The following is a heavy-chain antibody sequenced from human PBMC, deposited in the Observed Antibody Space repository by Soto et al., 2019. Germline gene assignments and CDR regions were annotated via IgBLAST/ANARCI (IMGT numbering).Heavy chain of an antibody. Sequence: QVQLVESGGGVVQPGRSLRLSCAASGFTFSSYGMHWVRQAPGKGLEWVAVISYDGSNKYYADSVKGRFTISRDNSKNTRYLQMNSLSVEGTGVYYCVKVQARAARLMLVLEWPQGYGMAVWGQGSTVTVSS. CDR1: GFTFSSYG. V-gene: IGHV3-30*18. J-gene: IGHJ6*02. CDR3: VKVQARAARLMLVLEWPQGYGMAV. D-gene: IGHD3-3*01. CDR2: ISYDGSNK.